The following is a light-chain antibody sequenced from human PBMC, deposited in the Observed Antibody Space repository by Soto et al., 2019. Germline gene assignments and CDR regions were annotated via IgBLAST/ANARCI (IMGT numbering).Light chain of an antibody. Sequence: QSALTQPASVSGSPEQSITISCTGTSSDVGCYNYVSWYQQHPGKAPKLIIYDVSHRPSGVSNRFSGSKSGNTASLTISGLQAEDEGDYYCSSYAISSTLVVFGGGTKLTVL. J-gene: IGLJ2*01. V-gene: IGLV2-14*01. CDR3: SSYAISSTLVV. CDR2: DVS. CDR1: SSDVGCYNY.